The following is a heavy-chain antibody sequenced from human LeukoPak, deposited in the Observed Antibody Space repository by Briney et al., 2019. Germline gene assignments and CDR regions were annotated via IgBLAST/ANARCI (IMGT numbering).Heavy chain of an antibody. V-gene: IGHV4-59*08. Sequence: SETLSLTCTVSGGSLSSYYWSWIRQPPGKGLEWIGYIYYSGSTNYNPSLKSRVTISVDTSKNQFSLKLSSVTAADTAVYYCARLVAAAGRGWFDPWGQGTLVTVSS. CDR3: ARLVAAAGRGWFDP. D-gene: IGHD6-13*01. CDR1: GGSLSSYY. J-gene: IGHJ5*02. CDR2: IYYSGST.